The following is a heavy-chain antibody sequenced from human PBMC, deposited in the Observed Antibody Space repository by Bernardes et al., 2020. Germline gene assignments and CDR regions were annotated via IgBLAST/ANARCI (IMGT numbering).Heavy chain of an antibody. Sequence: ASVKVSCKASGYTFTSYDINWVRQATGQGLEWMGWMNPNSGNTGYAQKFQGRVTMTRNTSISTAYMELSSLRSEDTAVYYCARGPLVRYFDWPPGTDAFDIWGQGTMVTVSS. CDR1: GYTFTSYD. CDR2: MNPNSGNT. J-gene: IGHJ3*02. D-gene: IGHD3-9*01. CDR3: ARGPLVRYFDWPPGTDAFDI. V-gene: IGHV1-8*01.